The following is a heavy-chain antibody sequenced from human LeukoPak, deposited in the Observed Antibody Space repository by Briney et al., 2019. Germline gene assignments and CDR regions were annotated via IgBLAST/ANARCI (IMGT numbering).Heavy chain of an antibody. CDR2: IYYSRTT. J-gene: IGHJ2*01. CDR1: GGLISSYY. D-gene: IGHD1-26*01. Sequence: SETLSLPCTVSGGLISSYYGLWLPQPPGKAREGIVYIYYSRTTEYNPSLKSRVTISADTSKNQFSLKLNSVTAADTAVYYCVRRQWELQYFDLWGRGTLVAVSS. V-gene: IGHV4-59*13. CDR3: VRRQWELQYFDL.